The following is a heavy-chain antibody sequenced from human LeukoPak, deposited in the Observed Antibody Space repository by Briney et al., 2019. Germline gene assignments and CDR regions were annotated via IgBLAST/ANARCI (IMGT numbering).Heavy chain of an antibody. CDR1: GFIFHNYW. CDR3: TRGGSGYSYGPSHY. Sequence: TGGSLRLSCVASGFIFHNYWMSWVRQAPGKGLEWVANIKQLESEKYYVDSVKGRFTISRDNAKNSLYLQMNSLRAEDTAVYYCTRGGSGYSYGPSHYWGQGTLVTVS. J-gene: IGHJ4*02. D-gene: IGHD5-18*01. V-gene: IGHV3-7*03. CDR2: IKQLESEK.